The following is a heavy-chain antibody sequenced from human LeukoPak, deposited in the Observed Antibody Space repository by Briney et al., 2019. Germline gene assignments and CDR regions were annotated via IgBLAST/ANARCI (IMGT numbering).Heavy chain of an antibody. V-gene: IGHV1-2*02. Sequence: ASVKVSCKASGYTFTGYYMHWVRQAPGQGLEWMGWINPNSGGTNYAQKFQGRVTMTRDTSISTAYMELSRLRSDDTAVYYCARDRTGTPWFAPGGKETLVTVSS. D-gene: IGHD1-1*01. CDR3: ARDRTGTPWFAP. CDR2: INPNSGGT. J-gene: IGHJ5*02. CDR1: GYTFTGYY.